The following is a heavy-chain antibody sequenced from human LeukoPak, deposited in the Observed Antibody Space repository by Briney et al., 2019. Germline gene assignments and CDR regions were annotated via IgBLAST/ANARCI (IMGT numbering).Heavy chain of an antibody. Sequence: SETLSLTCTVSGGFISSYYWSWIRQPPGKGLEWIGYIYYSGSTNYNPSLKSRVTISVDTSKNQFSLKLSSVTAADTAVYYCARATYYYDSSGWRHAFDIWGQGTMVTVSS. CDR3: ARATYYYDSSGWRHAFDI. V-gene: IGHV4-59*01. CDR2: IYYSGST. CDR1: GGFISSYY. D-gene: IGHD3-22*01. J-gene: IGHJ3*02.